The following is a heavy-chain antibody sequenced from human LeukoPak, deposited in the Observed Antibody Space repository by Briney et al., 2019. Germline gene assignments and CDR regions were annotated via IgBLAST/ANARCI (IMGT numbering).Heavy chain of an antibody. J-gene: IGHJ4*02. D-gene: IGHD3-9*01. Sequence: SETQSLTCAVYGGSISGYYWSWIRQPPGKGLEWVGEIHYTGGTSYNPSLKSRATISIDTSKNQLSLKLSSVTAADTAVYYCARGNILSGYCFDFWGREPWSPSPQ. CDR2: IHYTGGT. CDR3: ARGNILSGYCFDF. V-gene: IGHV4-34*01. CDR1: GGSISGYY.